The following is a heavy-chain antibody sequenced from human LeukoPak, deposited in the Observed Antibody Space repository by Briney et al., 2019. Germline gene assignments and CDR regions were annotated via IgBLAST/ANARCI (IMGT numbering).Heavy chain of an antibody. J-gene: IGHJ4*02. D-gene: IGHD6-19*01. CDR3: ARGGSGWYFY. CDR1: GYSISSGYY. Sequence: SETLSLTCAVSGYSISSGYYWGWIRQPPGKGLEWIGSTYHSGSTYYNPSLKSRVTISVDTSKNQFSLKLSSVTAADTAVYYCARGGSGWYFYWGQGTLVTVSS. V-gene: IGHV4-38-2*01. CDR2: TYHSGST.